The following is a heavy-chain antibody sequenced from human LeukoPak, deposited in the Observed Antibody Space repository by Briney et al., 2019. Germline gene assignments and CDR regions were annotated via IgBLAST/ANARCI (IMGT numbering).Heavy chain of an antibody. V-gene: IGHV1-58*02. CDR2: IVVGSGNA. J-gene: IGHJ4*02. D-gene: IGHD3-22*01. Sequence: SVKVSCKASGFTFTSSAMQWVRQARGQRLEWIGWIVVGSGNANYAQKFQERVTITRDMSTSTAYMELSSLRSEDTAVYYCAAVLDDSSGYYSFLGYWGQGTLVTVSS. CDR1: GFTFTSSA. CDR3: AAVLDDSSGYYSFLGY.